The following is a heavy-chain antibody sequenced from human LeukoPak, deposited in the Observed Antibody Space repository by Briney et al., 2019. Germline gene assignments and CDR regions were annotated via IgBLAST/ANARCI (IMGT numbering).Heavy chain of an antibody. CDR3: ARDHYYDSSGYYERRAGFDY. D-gene: IGHD3-22*01. V-gene: IGHV3-30*02. CDR2: IRYDGSNK. CDR1: GFTVSSYG. J-gene: IGHJ4*02. Sequence: PGGSLRLSWAAAGFTVSSYGMHWVRQAPGKGLEWVAFIRYDGSNKYYADSVKGRFTISRDNSKNTLYLQMNSLRAEDTAVYYCARDHYYDSSGYYERRAGFDYWGQGTLVTVSS.